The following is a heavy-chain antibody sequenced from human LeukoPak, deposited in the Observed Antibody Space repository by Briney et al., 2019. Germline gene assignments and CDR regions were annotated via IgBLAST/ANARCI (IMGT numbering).Heavy chain of an antibody. CDR3: AKKPNSVYYFDY. V-gene: IGHV4-28*05. Sequence: SETLSLTCTASGYSIDSNNYWGWIRQPPGKGLEWIGYIHYSGIIYYTPSLKSRVTMSVDTSKNQFSLKLSSVTAVDTAVYYCAKKPNSVYYFDYWGQGTLVTVSS. CDR2: IHYSGII. CDR1: GYSIDSNNY. D-gene: IGHD3-10*01. J-gene: IGHJ4*02.